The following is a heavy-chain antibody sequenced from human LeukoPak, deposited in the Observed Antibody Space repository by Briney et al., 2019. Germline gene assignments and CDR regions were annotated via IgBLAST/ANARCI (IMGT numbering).Heavy chain of an antibody. Sequence: GGSLRLSCATSGFTFDDYGVSWVRHVPGKGLEWVSGINWNGGSTGYADSVKGRFTISRDNAKNSLYLQMNSLRAEDTALYHCARKGVGGELGGFDYWGQGTLVTVSS. D-gene: IGHD3-16*01. CDR3: ARKGVGGELGGFDY. V-gene: IGHV3-20*01. CDR1: GFTFDDYG. CDR2: INWNGGST. J-gene: IGHJ4*02.